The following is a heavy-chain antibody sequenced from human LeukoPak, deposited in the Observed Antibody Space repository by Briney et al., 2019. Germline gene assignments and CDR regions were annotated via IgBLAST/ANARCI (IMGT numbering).Heavy chain of an antibody. D-gene: IGHD7-27*01. CDR2: IYHSGST. Sequence: PSETLSLTCTVSGGSISSGSDYWSWIRQPPGKGLEWIGYIYHSGSTYYNPSLKSRVTISVDRSKNQFSLKLSSVTAADTAVYYCARENKLTGEFDYWGQGTLVTVSS. J-gene: IGHJ4*02. V-gene: IGHV4-30-2*01. CDR3: ARENKLTGEFDY. CDR1: GGSISSGSDY.